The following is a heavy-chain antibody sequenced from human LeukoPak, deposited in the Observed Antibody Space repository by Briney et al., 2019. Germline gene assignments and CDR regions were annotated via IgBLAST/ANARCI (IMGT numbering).Heavy chain of an antibody. J-gene: IGHJ4*02. CDR3: ARAFASGIRRALSGNLL. CDR2: ISGSGGST. Sequence: GGSLRLSCAASGFTFSSYSMNWVRQAPGKGLEWVSAISGSGGSTYYADSVKGRFTISRDNSKNTLYLQMNSLGVGDTGMSYCARAFASGIRRALSGNLLRAQGTLVTASS. D-gene: IGHD1-7*01. CDR1: GFTFSSYS. V-gene: IGHV3-23*01.